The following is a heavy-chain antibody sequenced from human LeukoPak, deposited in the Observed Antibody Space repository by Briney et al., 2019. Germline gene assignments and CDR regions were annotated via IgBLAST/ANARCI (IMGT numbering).Heavy chain of an antibody. CDR3: ARANYYYYYGMDV. CDR1: GYTFTGYY. CDR2: INPNSGGT. V-gene: IGHV1-2*02. Sequence: ASVKASCKASGYTFTGYYMHWVRQAPGQGLEWMGWINPNSGGTNYAQKFQGRVTMTRDTSISTAYMELSRLRSDDTAVYYCARANYYYYYGMDVWGQGTTVTVSS. J-gene: IGHJ6*02.